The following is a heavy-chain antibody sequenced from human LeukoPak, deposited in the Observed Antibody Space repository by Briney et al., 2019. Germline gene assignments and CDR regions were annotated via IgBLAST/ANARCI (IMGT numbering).Heavy chain of an antibody. CDR1: GYTFTGYY. CDR3: ARDRKLRQADSGSYSFNWFDP. CDR2: INPNSGGT. V-gene: IGHV1-2*02. Sequence: ASVKVSCKASGYTFTGYYMHWVRQAPGQGLEWMGWINPNSGGTNYAQKCQGRVTMTRDTSISKAYMELSRLTSDDTAVYYCARDRKLRQADSGSYSFNWFDPWGQGTLVTVSS. D-gene: IGHD3-10*01. J-gene: IGHJ5*02.